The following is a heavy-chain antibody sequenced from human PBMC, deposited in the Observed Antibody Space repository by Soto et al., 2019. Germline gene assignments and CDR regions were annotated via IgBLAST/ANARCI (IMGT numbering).Heavy chain of an antibody. CDR3: ARAETTMVRGVIPKNNYYYYGMDV. CDR2: IIPIFGTA. CDR1: GGTISIYA. V-gene: IGHV1-69*13. D-gene: IGHD3-10*01. Sequence: APVEVSCEASGGTISIYAISWGRQAPGKGLEWMGGIIPIFGTANYAQKFQGRVTITADESTSTAYMELSSLRSEDTAVYYCARAETTMVRGVIPKNNYYYYGMDVWGQGTTVTVSS. J-gene: IGHJ6*02.